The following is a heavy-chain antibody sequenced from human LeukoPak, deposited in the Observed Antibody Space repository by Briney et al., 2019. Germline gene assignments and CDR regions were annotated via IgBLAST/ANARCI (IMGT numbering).Heavy chain of an antibody. J-gene: IGHJ4*02. D-gene: IGHD3-3*01. CDR3: ARWYHDFWSGYYTGYFDY. CDR2: IYYSGST. V-gene: IGHV4-39*01. Sequence: SETLSLTCTVSGGSISSSSYYWGWIRQPPGKGLEWIGSIYYSGSTYYNPSLKSRVTISVDTSKNQFSLKLSSVTAADTAVYYCARWYHDFWSGYYTGYFDYWGQGTLVTVSS. CDR1: GGSISSSSYY.